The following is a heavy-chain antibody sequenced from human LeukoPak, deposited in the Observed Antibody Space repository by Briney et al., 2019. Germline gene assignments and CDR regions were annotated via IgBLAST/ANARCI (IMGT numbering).Heavy chain of an antibody. CDR2: INHSGST. CDR1: GGSFSGYY. J-gene: IGHJ4*02. Sequence: SETLSLTCAVYGGSFSGYYWSWIRQPPGKGLEWIGEINHSGSTNYNPSLKSRVTISVDTSKNQFSLKLSSVTAADTAVYYCARDRTYYDILTGYSHSNFDYWGQGTLVTVSS. V-gene: IGHV4-34*01. D-gene: IGHD3-9*01. CDR3: ARDRTYYDILTGYSHSNFDY.